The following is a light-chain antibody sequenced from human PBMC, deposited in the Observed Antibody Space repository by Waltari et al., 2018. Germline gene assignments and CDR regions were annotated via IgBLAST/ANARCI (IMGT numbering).Light chain of an antibody. V-gene: IGKV4-1*01. CDR1: HSSSNEDS. Sequence: DIVMTQSPDSLAVSLGERATINCKSSHSSSNEDSLAWYQQKPGQPPKLLIYMASTRESGVPDRFSGSGSGTDFTLTITSVQAEDVAVYYCLQCYNTPYTFGQGTRLEIK. J-gene: IGKJ2*01. CDR2: MAS. CDR3: LQCYNTPYT.